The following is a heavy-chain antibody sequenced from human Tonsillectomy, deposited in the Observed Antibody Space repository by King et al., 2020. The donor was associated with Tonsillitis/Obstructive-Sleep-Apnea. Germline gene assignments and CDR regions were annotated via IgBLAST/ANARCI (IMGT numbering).Heavy chain of an antibody. CDR1: GFTFSNYP. V-gene: IGHV3-30*04. CDR2: ISSDGNDK. D-gene: IGHD5-12*01. Sequence: VQLVESGGGVVQPGRSLRLSCAASGFTFSNYPMHWVRQAPGKGLEWVAIISSDGNDKYYADSVKGRFTISRDNSKNTLFLQMDSLTGDDTAVYYCARDYGYSGYALGFDYWGQGTLVTVSS. CDR3: ARDYGYSGYALGFDY. J-gene: IGHJ4*02.